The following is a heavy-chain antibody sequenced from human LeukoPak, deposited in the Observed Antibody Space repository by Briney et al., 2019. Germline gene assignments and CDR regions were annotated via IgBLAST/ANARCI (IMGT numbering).Heavy chain of an antibody. CDR3: AREASDYDY. CDR2: VTPNRGGT. Sequence: ASVKVSCKAAGYTFTDYYIHWVRQAPGQGLEWMGWVTPNRGGTKYAQKFQGRVTMTRDTSIATAYMELTRLTSDDTAVYYCAREASDYDYWGQGTLVTVSS. D-gene: IGHD4-17*01. J-gene: IGHJ4*02. CDR1: GYTFTDYY. V-gene: IGHV1-2*02.